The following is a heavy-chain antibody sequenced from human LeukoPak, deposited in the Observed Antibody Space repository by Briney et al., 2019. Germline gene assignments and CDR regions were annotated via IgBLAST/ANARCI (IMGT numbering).Heavy chain of an antibody. CDR3: ARGYCSSTSCYFSGVY. D-gene: IGHD2-2*01. Sequence: ASVKVSFKASGYTFTSYAMHWVRQAPGQRLEWMGWINAGNGNAKYSQKFQGRVTITRDTSASTAYMELSSLRSEDTAVYYCARGYCSSTSCYFSGVYWGQGTLVTVSS. CDR2: INAGNGNA. CDR1: GYTFTSYA. J-gene: IGHJ4*02. V-gene: IGHV1-3*01.